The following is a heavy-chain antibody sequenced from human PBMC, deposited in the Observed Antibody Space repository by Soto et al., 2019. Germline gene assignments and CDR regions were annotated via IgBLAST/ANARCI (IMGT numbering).Heavy chain of an antibody. D-gene: IGHD7-27*01. Sequence: EVQLVESGGGLVQPGGSLRLSCAVSGFIFSDYYMDWVRQAPGKGLEWIARSRNKANSYTTVYAASVQDRFTISRDASKNSLYLQMNSLKTEDTAVYYRVRGHWGFDFWGQGTLVTVSS. CDR3: VRGHWGFDF. J-gene: IGHJ4*02. CDR2: SRNKANSYTT. CDR1: GFIFSDYY. V-gene: IGHV3-72*01.